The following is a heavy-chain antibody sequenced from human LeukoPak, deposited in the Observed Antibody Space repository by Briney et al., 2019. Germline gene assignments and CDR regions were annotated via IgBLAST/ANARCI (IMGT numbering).Heavy chain of an antibody. J-gene: IGHJ4*02. CDR2: IYYSGST. D-gene: IGHD5-18*01. Sequence: SETLSLTCTVSGGSISSYYWSWIRQPPGKGLEWIGYIYYSGSTNYNPSLQSRVTISVDTSKNQFSLKLSSVTAADTAVYYCARVPGYSYGYPVYFDYWGQGTLVTVSS. CDR1: GGSISSYY. V-gene: IGHV4-59*01. CDR3: ARVPGYSYGYPVYFDY.